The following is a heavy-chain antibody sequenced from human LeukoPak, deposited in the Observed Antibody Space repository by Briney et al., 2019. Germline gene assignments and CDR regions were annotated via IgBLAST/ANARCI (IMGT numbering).Heavy chain of an antibody. D-gene: IGHD1-14*01. CDR3: ARGTLTAPRSAFDI. CDR1: GYTFTGYY. J-gene: IGHJ3*02. CDR2: INPDSGGT. Sequence: ASVKVSCRASGYTFTGYYMSWVRQAPGQGLEWMGWINPDSGGTHYAQNFQGWVTMTRDTSISTAYMELSRLRSDDTAVYYCARGTLTAPRSAFDIWGQGAMVTVYS. V-gene: IGHV1-2*04.